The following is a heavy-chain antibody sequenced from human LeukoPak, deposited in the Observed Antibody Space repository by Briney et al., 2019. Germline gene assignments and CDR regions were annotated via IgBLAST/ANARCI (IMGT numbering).Heavy chain of an antibody. D-gene: IGHD6-13*01. V-gene: IGHV3-30*18. CDR2: ISYDGSNK. CDR3: AKAHGSSSCPDY. J-gene: IGHJ4*02. Sequence: PGRSLRLSCAASGFTFSSYGMHWVRQAPGKGLEWVAVISYDGSNKYYADSVKGRFTISRDNSKNTLYLQMNSLRAEDTAVYYCAKAHGSSSCPDYWGQGTLVTVSS. CDR1: GFTFSSYG.